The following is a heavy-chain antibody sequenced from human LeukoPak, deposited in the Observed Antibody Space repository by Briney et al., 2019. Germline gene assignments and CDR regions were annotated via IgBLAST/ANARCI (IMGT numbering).Heavy chain of an antibody. CDR2: ISGSGSSI. J-gene: IGHJ6*01. Sequence: GGSLGLFCAASGFRFSSYEMNGVRHARGKGREWGLYISGSGSSIYYADSVKGRFTISRDNDENSLYLEMHSLRAEDTAVYYCARDRGMDVWGQGTTVTVSS. CDR3: ARDRGMDV. CDR1: GFRFSSYE. V-gene: IGHV3-48*03.